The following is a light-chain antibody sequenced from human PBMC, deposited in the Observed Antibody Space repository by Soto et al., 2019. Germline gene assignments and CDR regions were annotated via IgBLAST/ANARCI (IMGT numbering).Light chain of an antibody. J-gene: IGKJ2*01. Sequence: DIQMTQSPSSLSASVGDRVTITCRASESIANYLNWYQQKPGKAPNLLIYAASTLQTGVPSRFSGSGSWTDFTLTISSLQTEDFATYFCQQSYISPYTFGQGTKL. CDR1: ESIANY. CDR2: AAS. CDR3: QQSYISPYT. V-gene: IGKV1-39*01.